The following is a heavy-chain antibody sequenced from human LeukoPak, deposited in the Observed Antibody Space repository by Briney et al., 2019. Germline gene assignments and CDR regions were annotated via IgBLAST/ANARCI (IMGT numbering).Heavy chain of an antibody. CDR3: ATQTITLVVVISPFDY. CDR2: IQDDGAKT. Sequence: GGSLRLSCAASGFTFNTYPMHWVRQAPGKGLEWVALIQDDGAKTNYADSARGRFTISRDNSRSTVYLQMNSLKPDDTAVYYCATQTITLVVVISPFDYWGQGALVTVSS. CDR1: GFTFNTYP. D-gene: IGHD3-22*01. J-gene: IGHJ4*02. V-gene: IGHV3-30*02.